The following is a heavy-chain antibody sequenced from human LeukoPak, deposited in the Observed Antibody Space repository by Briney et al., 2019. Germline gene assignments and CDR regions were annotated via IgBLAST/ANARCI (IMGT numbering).Heavy chain of an antibody. D-gene: IGHD6-19*01. CDR2: IYYTGNT. V-gene: IGHV4-39*02. CDR3: ARETEKQWQY. Sequence: SETLSLTCTVSGDSISTSKSYWGWIRQPPLKGLEWIGSIYYTGNTYYNASLKSRVTISVDTSKNQFSLSLTSVTAADTAVYYCARETEKQWQYWGQGTTVSVSS. J-gene: IGHJ3*01. CDR1: GDSISTSKSY.